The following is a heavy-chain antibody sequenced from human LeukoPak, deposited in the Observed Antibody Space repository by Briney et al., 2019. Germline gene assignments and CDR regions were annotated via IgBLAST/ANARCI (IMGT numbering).Heavy chain of an antibody. CDR2: IYDSGST. V-gene: IGHV4-61*08. D-gene: IGHD3-22*01. CDR3: ARQSISGSSLSYFDY. J-gene: IGHJ4*02. Sequence: SETLSLTCTVSGGSISSGGYHWSWIRQPPGKGLEWIGNIYDSGSTNYNPSLKSRLTISVDTSKNQCSLKLSSVTAADTAVYYCARQSISGSSLSYFDYWGQGTLVNVSS. CDR1: GGSISSGGYH.